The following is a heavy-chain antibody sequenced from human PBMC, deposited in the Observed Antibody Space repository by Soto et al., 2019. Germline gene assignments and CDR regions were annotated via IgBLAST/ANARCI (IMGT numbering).Heavy chain of an antibody. CDR2: IYYTGST. Sequence: SETLSLTCTVSVGSISSYYWSWIRQPPGKGLEWIGYIYYTGSTNYNPSLKSRVTISLDTSKTQFSLKLSSVTAADTAVYYCARTVLWFGELSRGFDVWGQGTMVTVSS. J-gene: IGHJ3*01. CDR3: ARTVLWFGELSRGFDV. CDR1: VGSISSYY. D-gene: IGHD3-10*01. V-gene: IGHV4-59*01.